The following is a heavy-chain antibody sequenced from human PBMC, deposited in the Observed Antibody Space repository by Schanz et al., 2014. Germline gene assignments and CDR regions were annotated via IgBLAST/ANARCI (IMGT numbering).Heavy chain of an antibody. CDR1: GFTVSSNH. J-gene: IGHJ4*02. D-gene: IGHD3-22*01. V-gene: IGHV3-66*01. CDR3: ARVHHYDPSGCGYFDY. CDR2: IYSGIGA. Sequence: EGQLAESGGGLVQPGGSLRLSCAVSGFTVSSNHMSWVRQAPGKGLEWVSVIYSGIGAYYADSVKDRFTVSRDNSKNTVYLQMNRLRAEDTAVYYCARVHHYDPSGCGYFDYWGQGALGTVSS.